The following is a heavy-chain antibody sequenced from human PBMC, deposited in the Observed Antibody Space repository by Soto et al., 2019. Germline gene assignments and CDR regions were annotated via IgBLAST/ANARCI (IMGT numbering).Heavy chain of an antibody. CDR1: GFTFSSYE. Sequence: GGSLRLSCAASGFTFSSYEMNWVRQAPGKGLEWVSYISSSGDTIYSADSVKGRFTISRDNAKNSLYLQMSSLRVEDTAVYYCAREPYYYDSSGYPGYFDYWGQGTLVTVSS. CDR3: AREPYYYDSSGYPGYFDY. D-gene: IGHD3-22*01. CDR2: ISSSGDTI. V-gene: IGHV3-48*03. J-gene: IGHJ4*02.